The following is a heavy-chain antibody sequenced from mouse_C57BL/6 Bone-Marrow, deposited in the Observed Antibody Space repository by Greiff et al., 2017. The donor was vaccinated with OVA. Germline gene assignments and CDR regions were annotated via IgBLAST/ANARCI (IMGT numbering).Heavy chain of an antibody. CDR2: IDPSDSGT. V-gene: IGHV1-52*01. D-gene: IGHD1-1*01. CDR1: GYTFTSYW. Sequence: QVQLQQPGAELVRPGSSVKLSCKASGYTFTSYWMHWVKQRPIHGLEWIGNIDPSDSGTHYNQKFKDKATLTVDKSSSTTDMQRSSLTSEESAVYYCARGIYYYGSSPLFAYWGQGTLVTVSA. J-gene: IGHJ3*01. CDR3: ARGIYYYGSSPLFAY.